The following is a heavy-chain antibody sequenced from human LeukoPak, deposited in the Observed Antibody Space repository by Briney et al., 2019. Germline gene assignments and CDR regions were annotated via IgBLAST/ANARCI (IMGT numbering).Heavy chain of an antibody. CDR1: GFTFDDYA. Sequence: GGCLRLSCAAAGFTFDDYATDWVRQAQGNGLGWVSGISRNSGSIGYADSVKGRFTISRDNAKNSLYLQMNSLRAEDTALYYCAKDNFDYYGSGSYGYYFDYWGQGTLVTVSS. CDR2: ISRNSGSI. J-gene: IGHJ4*02. CDR3: AKDNFDYYGSGSYGYYFDY. V-gene: IGHV3-9*01. D-gene: IGHD3-10*01.